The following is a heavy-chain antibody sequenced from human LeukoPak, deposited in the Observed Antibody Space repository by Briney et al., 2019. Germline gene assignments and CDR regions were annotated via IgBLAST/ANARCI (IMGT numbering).Heavy chain of an antibody. J-gene: IGHJ3*02. D-gene: IGHD5-24*01. V-gene: IGHV3-21*01. Sequence: GGSLRLSCAASGFTFSSYSMNWVRQAPGKGLEWVSSISSSSSYIYYADSVKGRFTISRDNAKNSLYLQMNSLRAEDTAVYYCARPPRWLQTKDAFDIWGQGTMVTVSS. CDR1: GFTFSSYS. CDR2: ISSSSSYI. CDR3: ARPPRWLQTKDAFDI.